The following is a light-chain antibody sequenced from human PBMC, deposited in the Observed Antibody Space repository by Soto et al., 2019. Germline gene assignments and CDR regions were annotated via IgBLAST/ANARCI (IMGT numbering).Light chain of an antibody. CDR3: LLASEGVLV. CDR2: DTT. V-gene: IGLV7-43*01. J-gene: IGLJ3*02. CDR1: TGAVTSGND. Sequence: QAVVTQEPSLTVYPVGTVALTCASSTGAVTSGNDANWFQKKSGQPPRALIYDTTNKHSWTPARFSGSLLGVKAALTLSGVQTEDEGDYYCLLASEGVLVFGGGTKVTVL.